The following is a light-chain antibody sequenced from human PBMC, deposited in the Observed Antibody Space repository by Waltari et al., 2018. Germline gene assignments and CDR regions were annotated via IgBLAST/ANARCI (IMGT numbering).Light chain of an antibody. Sequence: SYALTQPPSVSVSPGQTARITCSGHAFPKQYAYWYQQKPGQAPVLVIYKDSERPSGIPERFSGSSSGTTVTLTISGVQAEDEADYYCQSADSSGTYPVFGGGTKLTVL. CDR2: KDS. V-gene: IGLV3-25*03. J-gene: IGLJ2*01. CDR3: QSADSSGTYPV. CDR1: AFPKQY.